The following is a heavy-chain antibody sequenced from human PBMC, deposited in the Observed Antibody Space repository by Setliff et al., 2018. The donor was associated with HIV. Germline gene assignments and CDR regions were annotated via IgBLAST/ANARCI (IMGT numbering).Heavy chain of an antibody. J-gene: IGHJ5*02. CDR2: IDASANT. CDR1: GSSISSNYY. CDR3: ARIGSGWSVGWFDP. V-gene: IGHV4-38-2*02. D-gene: IGHD6-13*01. Sequence: SETLSLTCTVSGSSISSNYYWVWIRQAPGKGLEWIGCIDASANTYYIPSLKSRATISIDTSKNQLSLKLRSVTAADTAVYYCARIGSGWSVGWFDPWGQGTLVTVSS.